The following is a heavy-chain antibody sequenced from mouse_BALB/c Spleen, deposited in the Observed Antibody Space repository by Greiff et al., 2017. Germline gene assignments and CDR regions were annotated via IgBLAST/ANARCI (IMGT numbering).Heavy chain of an antibody. Sequence: QVQLQQPGAELVKPGASVKLSCKASGYTFTSYWMHWVKQRPGQGLEWIGEINPSNGRTNYNEKFKSKATLTVDKSSSTAYMQLSSLTSEDSAVYYCARSDYYGNFYWGQGTLVTVSA. D-gene: IGHD2-1*01. CDR1: GYTFTSYW. CDR3: ARSDYYGNFY. J-gene: IGHJ3*01. CDR2: INPSNGRT. V-gene: IGHV1S81*02.